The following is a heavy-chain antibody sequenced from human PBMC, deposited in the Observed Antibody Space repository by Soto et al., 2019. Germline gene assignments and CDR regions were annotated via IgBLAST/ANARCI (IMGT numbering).Heavy chain of an antibody. J-gene: IGHJ6*02. CDR2: ISAYNGNT. CDR3: ARDESGSSTPRYYYYGMDV. Sequence: QVQLVQSGAEVKKPGASVKVSCKASGYTFTSYVISWVRQAPGQGLEWMGWISAYNGNTKYAQKLQGRVTMTTDTCTSTAYMVLRSLRSDETAVYYCARDESGSSTPRYYYYGMDVWGQGTTVTVSS. V-gene: IGHV1-18*04. CDR1: GYTFTSYV. D-gene: IGHD6-6*01.